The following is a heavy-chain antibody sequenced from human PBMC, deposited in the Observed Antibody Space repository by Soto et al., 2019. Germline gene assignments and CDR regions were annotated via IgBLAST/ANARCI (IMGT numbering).Heavy chain of an antibody. CDR3: ARCYSWYRPSYGMDV. J-gene: IGHJ6*02. D-gene: IGHD6-13*01. CDR1: GYSFTSYW. V-gene: IGHV5-51*01. Sequence: GESLKISCKGSGYSFTSYWIDWVRQMPGKGLEWMGIIYPGDSDTRYSPSFQGQVTISADKSISTAYLQWSSLKASDTAMYYCARCYSWYRPSYGMDVWGQGTTVTVSS. CDR2: IYPGDSDT.